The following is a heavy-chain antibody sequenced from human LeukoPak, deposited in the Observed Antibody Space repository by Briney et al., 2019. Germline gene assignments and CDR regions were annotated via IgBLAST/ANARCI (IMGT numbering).Heavy chain of an antibody. CDR2: IIPIFGTV. J-gene: IGHJ4*02. Sequence: SVKVSCKAPGGTFSSYAISWVRQAPGQALEWMVGIIPIFGTVNYAQKFQGRVTITGDASTSTAYMELSSLRSEDTSVYYCAREGQYGSGSYYYWGQGTLVTVSS. CDR3: AREGQYGSGSYYY. D-gene: IGHD3-10*01. V-gene: IGHV1-69*13. CDR1: GGTFSSYA.